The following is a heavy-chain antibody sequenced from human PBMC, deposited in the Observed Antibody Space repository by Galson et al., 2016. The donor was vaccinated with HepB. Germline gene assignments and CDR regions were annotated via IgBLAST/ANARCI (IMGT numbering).Heavy chain of an antibody. J-gene: IGHJ2*01. D-gene: IGHD5-18*01. CDR2: IFVGSGNT. CDR3: VRDGGGKIRYGWEHGNWYLDV. V-gene: IGHV1-3*01. Sequence: SVKVSCKASGYRFTDYALHWVRQAPGQSLEWMGWIFVGSGNTKISQRFQDRVTITRDTSASTAHMEVTSLTSEDTSTYYCVRDGGGKIRYGWEHGNWYLDVWGRGSLVIVTS. CDR1: GYRFTDYA.